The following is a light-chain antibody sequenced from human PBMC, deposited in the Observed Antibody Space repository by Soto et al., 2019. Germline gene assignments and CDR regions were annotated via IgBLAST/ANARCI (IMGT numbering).Light chain of an antibody. Sequence: QSVPTRPPSASGSPGQSVTFSCTGTSSDVGGYNYGSWYQQYPGKAPKLMIYEVYKRHSGVPDRFSGSKSGNTASLTVSGLQPEDDADYYCSAYAGSSTWVFGAGTMLTVL. CDR2: EVY. CDR3: SAYAGSSTWV. J-gene: IGLJ2*01. CDR1: SSDVGGYNY. V-gene: IGLV2-8*01.